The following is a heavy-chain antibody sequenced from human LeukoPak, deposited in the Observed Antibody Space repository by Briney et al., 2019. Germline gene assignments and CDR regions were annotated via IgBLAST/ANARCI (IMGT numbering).Heavy chain of an antibody. Sequence: GGSLRLSCAASGFTFSSYSMNWVRQAPGKGLEWVSSISSSSSYIYYADSVKGRFTISRDNAKNSLYLQMNSLRAEDTAVYYCARDTIVDFWSGFDAFDIWGQGTMVTVSS. J-gene: IGHJ3*02. CDR1: GFTFSSYS. CDR3: ARDTIVDFWSGFDAFDI. D-gene: IGHD3-3*01. V-gene: IGHV3-21*01. CDR2: ISSSSSYI.